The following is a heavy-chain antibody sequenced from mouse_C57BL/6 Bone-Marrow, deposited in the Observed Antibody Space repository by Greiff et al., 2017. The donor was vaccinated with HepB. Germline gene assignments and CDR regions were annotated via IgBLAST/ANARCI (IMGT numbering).Heavy chain of an antibody. J-gene: IGHJ2*01. CDR3: ARPNSPNYYGSSYVDY. V-gene: IGHV1-9*01. Sequence: QVQLKQSGAELMNPGASVKLSCKATGYTFTGYWIEWVKQRPGHGLEWIGEILPGSGSTNYNEKFKGKATFTADTSSNTAYMQLSSLTTEDSAIYYCARPNSPNYYGSSYVDYWGQGTTLTVSS. CDR1: GYTFTGYW. D-gene: IGHD1-1*01. CDR2: ILPGSGST.